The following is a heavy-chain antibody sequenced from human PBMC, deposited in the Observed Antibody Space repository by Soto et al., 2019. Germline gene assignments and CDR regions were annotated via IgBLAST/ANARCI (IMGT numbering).Heavy chain of an antibody. CDR2: INHSGST. Sequence: QVQLQQWGAGLLKPSETLSLTCAVYGGSFSGYYWSWIRQPPGKGLEWIGEINHSGSTNYKPSLKIRVTISVDMSKKQFSLNLSSVTAADTAVYYCARGRGVRGVISRGAFEIWGQETMVTLSS. J-gene: IGHJ3*02. V-gene: IGHV4-34*01. CDR1: GGSFSGYY. D-gene: IGHD3-10*01. CDR3: ARGRGVRGVISRGAFEI.